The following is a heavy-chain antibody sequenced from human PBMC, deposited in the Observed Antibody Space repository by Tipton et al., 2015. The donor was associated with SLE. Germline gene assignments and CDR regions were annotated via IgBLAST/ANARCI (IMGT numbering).Heavy chain of an antibody. V-gene: IGHV4-59*11. J-gene: IGHJ1*01. CDR2: IYYSGST. CDR3: AREGQWLVKVYFQH. D-gene: IGHD6-19*01. CDR1: GGSISSHY. Sequence: TLSLTCTVSGGSISSHYWSWIRQPPGKGLEWIGYIYYSGSTNYNPSLKSRVTISVDTSKNQFSLKLSSVTAADTAVYYCAREGQWLVKVYFQHWGQGTLVTVSS.